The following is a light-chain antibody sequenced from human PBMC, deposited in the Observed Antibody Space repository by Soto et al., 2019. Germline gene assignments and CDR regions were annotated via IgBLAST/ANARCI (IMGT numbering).Light chain of an antibody. V-gene: IGKV3-15*01. CDR1: QSVSSN. J-gene: IGKJ5*01. Sequence: EIVMTQSPATLSVSPGERATLSCRASQSVSSNLAWYQQKPGQAPRLLIYGASTRATGIPARFSGSGSGTEFTLTISSLQSEDFAVYYCQQYNNWLGPFGQGTRLEIK. CDR2: GAS. CDR3: QQYNNWLGP.